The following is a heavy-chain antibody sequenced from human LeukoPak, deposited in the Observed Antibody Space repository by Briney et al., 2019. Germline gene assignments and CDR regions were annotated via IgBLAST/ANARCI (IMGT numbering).Heavy chain of an antibody. CDR2: IIYGGST. CDR1: GGSISSSNNC. D-gene: IGHD1-26*01. J-gene: IGHJ2*01. Sequence: SETLSLTCTVSGGSISSSNNCWGWIRQPPGKGLEWIGSIIYGGSTYYNPSLKSRVTISVDTSKSQFSLNLSSVTAADTAVYYCARRQELLRSNWYFDLWGRGTLVTVSS. CDR3: ARRQELLRSNWYFDL. V-gene: IGHV4-39*01.